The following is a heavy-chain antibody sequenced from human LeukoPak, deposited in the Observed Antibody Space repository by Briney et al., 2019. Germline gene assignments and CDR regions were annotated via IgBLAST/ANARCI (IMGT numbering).Heavy chain of an antibody. Sequence: PSETLSLTCAVSGGSISSSNWWSWVRQPPGKGLEWIGEINHSGGTNYNPSLKSRVTISVDTSKNQFSLKLSSVTAADTAVYYCARLAAALSYYYYYMDVWGKGTTVTVSS. CDR1: GGSISSSNW. CDR2: INHSGGT. J-gene: IGHJ6*03. D-gene: IGHD6-13*01. V-gene: IGHV4-4*02. CDR3: ARLAAALSYYYYYMDV.